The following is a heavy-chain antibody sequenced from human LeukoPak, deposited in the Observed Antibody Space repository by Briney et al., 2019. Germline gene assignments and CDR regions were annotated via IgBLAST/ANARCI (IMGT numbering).Heavy chain of an antibody. Sequence: PGGSLRLSCAASGFTFSSNWMSWVRQAPGKGLEWVANIKQDGTEKYYVDSVRGRFTISRDNAKNSLYLQMNSLRAEDTAVYYCASQALRAVDIWGQGTMVTMSS. CDR2: IKQDGTEK. D-gene: IGHD2-15*01. CDR3: ASQALRAVDI. V-gene: IGHV3-7*05. CDR1: GFTFSSNW. J-gene: IGHJ3*02.